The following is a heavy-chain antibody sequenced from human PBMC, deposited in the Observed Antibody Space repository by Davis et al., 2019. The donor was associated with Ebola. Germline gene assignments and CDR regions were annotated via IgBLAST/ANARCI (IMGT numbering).Heavy chain of an antibody. CDR2: INSDGSST. V-gene: IGHV3-74*01. Sequence: GESLKISCEVSGFKFGTYWMHWVRQAPGKGLAWVSGINSDGSSTNYADSVKGRFTIFRDNAKSTLFLQMNSLRVEDTAIYYCANGFGYSFGYWGQGTLVTVSS. J-gene: IGHJ4*02. CDR1: GFKFGTYW. D-gene: IGHD5-24*01. CDR3: ANGFGYSFGY.